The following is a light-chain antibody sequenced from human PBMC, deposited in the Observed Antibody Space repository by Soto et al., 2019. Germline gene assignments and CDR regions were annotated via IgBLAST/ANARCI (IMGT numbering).Light chain of an antibody. CDR2: GAS. J-gene: IGKJ5*01. Sequence: EIVLTQSPGTLSLSPGERATLSCRASQSVSSSYLAWYRQRPGQAPSLLIYGASSRATGIPARFSGSGSGTEFTLTISSLQSEDFAVYYCQQYNNWPPITFGQGTRLEIK. V-gene: IGKV3-15*01. CDR1: QSVSSSY. CDR3: QQYNNWPPIT.